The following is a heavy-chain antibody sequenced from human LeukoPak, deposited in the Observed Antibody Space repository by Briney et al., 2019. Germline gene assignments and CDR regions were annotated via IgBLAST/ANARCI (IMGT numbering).Heavy chain of an antibody. V-gene: IGHV1-69*04. D-gene: IGHD5-18*01. CDR1: GYTFTSYD. CDR3: ARDGGASGYSYGYTPLDY. CDR2: IIPILGIA. Sequence: SVKVSCKASGYTFTSYDINWVRQATGQGLEWMGRIIPILGIANYAQKFQGRVTITADKSTSTAYMELSSLRSEDTAVYYCARDGGASGYSYGYTPLDYWGQGTLVTVSS. J-gene: IGHJ4*02.